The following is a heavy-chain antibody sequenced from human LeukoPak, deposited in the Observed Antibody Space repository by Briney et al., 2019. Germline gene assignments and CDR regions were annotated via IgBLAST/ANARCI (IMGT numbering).Heavy chain of an antibody. D-gene: IGHD2-8*02. CDR2: ISGSGGST. V-gene: IGHV3-23*01. CDR3: AKAAHIVLVVYAIPADDAFDI. CDR1: GFTFSSYA. Sequence: PGGSLRLSCAASGFTFSSYAMNWVRQAPGKGLEWVSAISGSGGSTYYADSVKGRFTISRDNSKNTLYLQMNSLRAEDTAVYYCAKAAHIVLVVYAIPADDAFDIWGQGTMVTVSS. J-gene: IGHJ3*02.